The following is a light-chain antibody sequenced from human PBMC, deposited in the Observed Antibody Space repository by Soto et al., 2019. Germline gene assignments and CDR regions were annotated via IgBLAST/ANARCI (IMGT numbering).Light chain of an antibody. V-gene: IGLV2-8*01. CDR2: EVN. Sequence: QSALTQPPSASGSPGQSVTISCTGTSSDVGGYNYVSWYQQHPGKAPKLVIYEVNKRPSGVPDRFSGSKSGNTASLTVSGLQAEDEADYYCSSYAGSNKVFGGGTKLTVL. CDR3: SSYAGSNKV. CDR1: SSDVGGYNY. J-gene: IGLJ3*02.